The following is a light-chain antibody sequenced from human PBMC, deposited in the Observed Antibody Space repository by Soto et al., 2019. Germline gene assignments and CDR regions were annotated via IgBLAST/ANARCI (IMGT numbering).Light chain of an antibody. CDR2: DAA. Sequence: EIVLTQSPATLAVSPGARVTLSCRPSQSVSSYLAWYQPKPGQAPRLLIFDAAIRATGIPASFSGSGSGTEFTLNLSSMQSEELKVYECQKSNNWQWTVGQGPKGEIK. J-gene: IGKJ1*01. CDR3: QKSNNWQWT. V-gene: IGKV3-15*01. CDR1: QSVSSY.